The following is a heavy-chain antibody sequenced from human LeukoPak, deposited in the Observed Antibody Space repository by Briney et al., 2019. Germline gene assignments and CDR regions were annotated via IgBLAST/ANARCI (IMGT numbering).Heavy chain of an antibody. CDR1: GYTFTGYY. V-gene: IGHV1-2*02. D-gene: IGHD3-22*01. Sequence: ASVKVSCKASGYTFTGYYMNWVRQAPGQGLEWMGWINPNSGGTNYAQKFQGRVTMTRDTSISTAYMELSRLRSDDTAVYYCARTPLYSDSSGYYYMTSYYFNYWGQGTLVTVSS. J-gene: IGHJ4*02. CDR3: ARTPLYSDSSGYYYMTSYYFNY. CDR2: INPNSGGT.